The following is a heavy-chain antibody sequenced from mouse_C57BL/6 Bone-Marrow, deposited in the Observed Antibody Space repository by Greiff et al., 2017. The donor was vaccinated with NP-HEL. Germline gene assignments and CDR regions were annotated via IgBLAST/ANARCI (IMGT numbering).Heavy chain of an antibody. V-gene: IGHV1-7*01. D-gene: IGHD1-1*01. CDR2: INPSSGYT. Sequence: VQLQQSGAELAKPGASVKLSCKASGYTFTSYWMHWVKQRPGQGLEWIGYINPSSGYTKYNQKFKDKATFTADKSSSTAYMQLSSLTYEDSAVYYCAKWSPNSYGYWGRGTTLTVSS. CDR3: AKWSPNSYGY. CDR1: GYTFTSYW. J-gene: IGHJ2*01.